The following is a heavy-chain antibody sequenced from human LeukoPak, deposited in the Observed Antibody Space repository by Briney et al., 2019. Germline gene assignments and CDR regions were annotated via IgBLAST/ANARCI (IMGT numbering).Heavy chain of an antibody. CDR2: ISSSGSTI. CDR1: GFTFSSYG. D-gene: IGHD2-15*01. J-gene: IGHJ4*02. Sequence: GGSLRLSCAASGFTFSSYGMNWVRQAPGKGLEWVSYISSSGSTIYYADSVKGRFTTSRDNAKNSLYLQMNSLRAEDTAVYYCAREDCSGGSCHFDYWGQGTLVTVSS. V-gene: IGHV3-48*03. CDR3: AREDCSGGSCHFDY.